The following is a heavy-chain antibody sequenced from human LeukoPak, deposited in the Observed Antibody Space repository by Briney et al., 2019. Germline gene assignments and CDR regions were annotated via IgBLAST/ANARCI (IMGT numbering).Heavy chain of an antibody. D-gene: IGHD3-3*01. Sequence: SETLSLTCPVSGGSISSSSYYWGWIRQPPGKGLEWIGSIYYSGSTYYNPSLKSRVTISVDTSKNQFSLKLSSVTAADTAVYYCARHSGSYDFWSGYPAGYYFDYWGQGTLVTVSS. J-gene: IGHJ4*02. CDR2: IYYSGST. CDR3: ARHSGSYDFWSGYPAGYYFDY. V-gene: IGHV4-39*01. CDR1: GGSISSSSYY.